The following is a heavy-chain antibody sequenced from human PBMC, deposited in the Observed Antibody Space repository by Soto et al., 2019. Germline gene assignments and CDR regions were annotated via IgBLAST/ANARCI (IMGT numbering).Heavy chain of an antibody. CDR3: AREGSGYYSDAFDI. CDR2: ISSSGSTM. CDR1: GFTFSSYE. Sequence: EVQLVESGGGLVQPGGSLRLSCAASGFTFSSYEMNWVRQAPGKGLEWVSYISSSGSTMYYADSVKGRFTISRDNAQNSLFLQMNSLRAEDTAVYYCAREGSGYYSDAFDIWGQGTMVTVSS. D-gene: IGHD3-22*01. V-gene: IGHV3-48*03. J-gene: IGHJ3*02.